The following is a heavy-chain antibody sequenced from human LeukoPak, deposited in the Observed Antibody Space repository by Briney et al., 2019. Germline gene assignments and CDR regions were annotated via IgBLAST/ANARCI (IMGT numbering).Heavy chain of an antibody. Sequence: PGGSLRLSCAASGFTLGAFAMYWVRQAPGKGLEWVSLIDKDGRSTYYADSVKGRFTISRDNSKNSLYLQMSSLRTEDTALYYCATWAFYHSLDVWGQGTTVTVSS. J-gene: IGHJ6*02. CDR1: GFTLGAFA. D-gene: IGHD1-26*01. V-gene: IGHV3-43*02. CDR2: IDKDGRST. CDR3: ATWAFYHSLDV.